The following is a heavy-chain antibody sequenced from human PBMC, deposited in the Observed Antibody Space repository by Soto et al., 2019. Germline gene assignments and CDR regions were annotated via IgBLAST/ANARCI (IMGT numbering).Heavy chain of an antibody. CDR3: ASPRARVGVIYFDY. CDR1: GFTFSSYA. V-gene: IGHV3-30-3*01. D-gene: IGHD1-26*01. Sequence: QVQLVESGGGVVQPGRSLRLSCAASGFTFSSYAMHWVRQAPGKGLEWVAVISYDGSNKYYADSVKGRFTISRDNSKNPLYLQMNSLRAEDTAVYFCASPRARVGVIYFDYWGQGTLVTVSS. CDR2: ISYDGSNK. J-gene: IGHJ4*02.